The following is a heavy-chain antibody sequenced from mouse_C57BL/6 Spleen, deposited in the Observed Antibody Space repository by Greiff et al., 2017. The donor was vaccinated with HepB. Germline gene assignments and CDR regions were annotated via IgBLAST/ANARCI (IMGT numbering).Heavy chain of an antibody. CDR3: ARRYYGSRYYFDY. Sequence: EVQLVESGGGLVKPGGSLKLSCAASGFTFSSYTMSWVRQTPEKRLEWVATISGGGGNTYYPDSVKGRFTISRDNAKNTLYLQMSSLRSEDTALYYFARRYYGSRYYFDYWGQGTTLTVSS. J-gene: IGHJ2*01. CDR1: GFTFSSYT. V-gene: IGHV5-9*01. D-gene: IGHD1-1*01. CDR2: ISGGGGNT.